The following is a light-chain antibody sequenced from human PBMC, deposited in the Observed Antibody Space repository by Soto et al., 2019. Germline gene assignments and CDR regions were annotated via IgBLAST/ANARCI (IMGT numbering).Light chain of an antibody. CDR1: QGTNNY. CDR3: QQYNSYRT. J-gene: IGKJ1*01. V-gene: IGKV3-20*01. CDR2: GAS. Sequence: VLTQSPGTLYLSAGEGATLXXRASQGTNNYLAWYQQKPGQAPGVLIYGASSRATGIPDRFSGGGSGTEFTLTISSLQPDDFATYYCQQYNSYRTFGQGTKVDIK.